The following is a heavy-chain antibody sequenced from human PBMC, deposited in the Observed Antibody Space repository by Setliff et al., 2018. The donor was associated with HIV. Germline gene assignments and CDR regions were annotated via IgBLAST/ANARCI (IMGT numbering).Heavy chain of an antibody. D-gene: IGHD2-2*01. J-gene: IGHJ4*02. CDR2: IYPGDSNT. CDR3: ATPISITSGSAFDY. V-gene: IGHV5-51*01. CDR1: GYSFISYW. Sequence: PGESLKISCKGSGYSFISYWIGWVRQMPGKGREWMGIIYPGDSNTKYSPSFQGQVTLSVDKSISTAYLQWSSLKASDTAMYYCATPISITSGSAFDYWGQGTLVTVSS.